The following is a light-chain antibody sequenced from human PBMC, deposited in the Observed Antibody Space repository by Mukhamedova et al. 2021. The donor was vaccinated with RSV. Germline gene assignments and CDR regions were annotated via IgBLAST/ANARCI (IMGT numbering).Light chain of an antibody. Sequence: VSPGERATLSCRASQSVSSNLAWYQQKPGQAPRLLIYGASTRATGIPARFSGSGSGTEFTLTISSLQSEDFAVYYCQQYNNWLTFG. CDR3: QQYNNWLT. V-gene: IGKV3-15*01. CDR1: QSVSSN. CDR2: GAS. J-gene: IGKJ3*01.